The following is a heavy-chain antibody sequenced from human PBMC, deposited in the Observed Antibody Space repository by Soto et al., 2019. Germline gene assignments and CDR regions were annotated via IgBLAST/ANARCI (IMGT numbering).Heavy chain of an antibody. CDR3: AKGRPPFDL. J-gene: IGHJ2*01. CDR1: QFTFSYYA. Sequence: EVQLLESGGGLVQPGGSLRLSCADSQFTFSYYAMGWVRQAPGKGLEWVSLISGAGGSTNYADSVKGRFAISRDNSENALYLQMNCLSAEDTAVYYCAKGRPPFDLWGRGTLVIVSS. CDR2: ISGAGGST. V-gene: IGHV3-23*01. D-gene: IGHD6-6*01.